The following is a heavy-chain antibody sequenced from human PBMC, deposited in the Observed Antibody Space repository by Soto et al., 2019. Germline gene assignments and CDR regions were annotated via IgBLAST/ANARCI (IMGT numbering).Heavy chain of an antibody. V-gene: IGHV1-46*03. CDR3: ATPKNNAGTTFDY. D-gene: IGHD1-7*01. J-gene: IGHJ4*02. Sequence: GASVEVSCKASGYTLAIYYMHWVRQAPGQGLEWMGIINPSGGSTSYAQKFQGRVTMTRDTSTSTVYMELSSLRSEDTAVYYCATPKNNAGTTFDYWGQGTLVTVS. CDR2: INPSGGST. CDR1: GYTLAIYY.